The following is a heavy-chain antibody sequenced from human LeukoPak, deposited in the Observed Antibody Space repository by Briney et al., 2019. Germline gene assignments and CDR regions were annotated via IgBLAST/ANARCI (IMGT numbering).Heavy chain of an antibody. CDR2: IDHSGST. CDR3: ARDLSYYGSGSSD. V-gene: IGHV4-34*01. CDR1: GGSFSGYY. J-gene: IGHJ4*02. D-gene: IGHD3-10*01. Sequence: PSETLSLTCAVYGGSFSGYYWSWIRQPPGKGLEWIGEIDHSGSTNYNPSLKSRVTISVDTSKNQFSLKLSSVTAADTAVYYCARDLSYYGSGSSDWGQGTLVTVSS.